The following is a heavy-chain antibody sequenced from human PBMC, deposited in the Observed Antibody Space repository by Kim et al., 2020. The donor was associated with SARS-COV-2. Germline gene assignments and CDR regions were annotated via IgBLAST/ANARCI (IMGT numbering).Heavy chain of an antibody. CDR3: ASPSLHDYFGSGSPVY. V-gene: IGHV3-33*05. CDR1: GFTFSKYG. CDR2: ISYDGSDK. J-gene: IGHJ4*02. Sequence: GGSLRLSCAASGFTFSKYGMHWVRQAPGKGLEWVAVISYDGSDKNYGDSVRGRFTISRDNSKNTLFLQMNSLRAEDTAVYHCASPSLHDYFGSGSPVYWGQGTLVTVSS. D-gene: IGHD3-10*01.